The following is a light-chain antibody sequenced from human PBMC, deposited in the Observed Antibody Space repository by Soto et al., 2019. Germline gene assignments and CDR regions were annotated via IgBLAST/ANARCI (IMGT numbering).Light chain of an antibody. CDR3: MQALQTPLT. V-gene: IGKV2-28*01. CDR2: LGS. Sequence: DIVMTQSPLSLPVTPGEPASISCRSSQSLLHSSGYSCLDSYLQKPGQSPQLLIHLGSNRAPGVPDRFSGSGSGTDFTLKISRVEAEDVGVYFCMQALQTPLTFGGGTKVELK. J-gene: IGKJ4*01. CDR1: QSLLHSSGYSC.